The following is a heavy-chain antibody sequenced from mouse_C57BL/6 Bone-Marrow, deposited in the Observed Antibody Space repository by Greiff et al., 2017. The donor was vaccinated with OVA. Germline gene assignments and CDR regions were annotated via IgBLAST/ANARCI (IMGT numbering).Heavy chain of an antibody. V-gene: IGHV3-8*01. CDR1: GYSITSYY. Sequence: VQLQQSGPGLAKPSQTLSLTCSATGYSITSYYWNWIRKFPGNKLEYMGYISYSGSTYYTPSLKSRISITRDTTKNQYYQQLKSVTTEDTATYYCAGGWLLRSYAMDYWGQGTSVTVSS. CDR2: ISYSGST. D-gene: IGHD2-3*01. CDR3: AGGWLLRSYAMDY. J-gene: IGHJ4*01.